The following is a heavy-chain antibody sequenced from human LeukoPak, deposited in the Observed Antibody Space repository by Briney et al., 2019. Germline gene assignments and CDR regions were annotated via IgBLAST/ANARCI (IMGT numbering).Heavy chain of an antibody. D-gene: IGHD6-6*01. CDR2: TYYRSRWYF. V-gene: IGHV6-1*01. Sequence: SQTLSLTCALSGDSVSSNSVAWNWIRQSPSRGLEWLRRTYYRSRWYFDYAVSVNSRITINPDTSKNQFSLQLNSVTLEDTAVYYCARRGPAGSSSSGMDVWGQGTTVTVSS. CDR3: ARRGPAGSSSSGMDV. J-gene: IGHJ6*02. CDR1: GDSVSSNSVA.